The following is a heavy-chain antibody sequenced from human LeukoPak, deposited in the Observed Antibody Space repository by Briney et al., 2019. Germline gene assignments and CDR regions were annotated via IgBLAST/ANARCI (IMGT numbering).Heavy chain of an antibody. Sequence: GASVKVSCKASGYTFTSYGISWVRQAPGQGLEWMGWISAYNGNTNYAQKLQGRVTMTTDTSTSTAYMELRSLRSDDTAVYYCARRRERQVPLGYYYYYYGMDVWGKGTTVTVSS. J-gene: IGHJ6*04. D-gene: IGHD1-1*01. CDR2: ISAYNGNT. CDR3: ARRRERQVPLGYYYYYYGMDV. V-gene: IGHV1-18*04. CDR1: GYTFTSYG.